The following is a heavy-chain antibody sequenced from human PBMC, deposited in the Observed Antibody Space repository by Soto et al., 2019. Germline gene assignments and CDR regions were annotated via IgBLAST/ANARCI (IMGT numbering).Heavy chain of an antibody. Sequence: GASVKVSCKASGGTFSSYAISWVRQAPGQGLEWMGGIIPIFGTANYAQKFQGRVTITADESTSTAYMELSSLRSEDTAVYYCAREITMIVRAAFDIWGQGTMVTDSS. D-gene: IGHD3-22*01. CDR3: AREITMIVRAAFDI. CDR1: GGTFSSYA. J-gene: IGHJ3*02. V-gene: IGHV1-69*13. CDR2: IIPIFGTA.